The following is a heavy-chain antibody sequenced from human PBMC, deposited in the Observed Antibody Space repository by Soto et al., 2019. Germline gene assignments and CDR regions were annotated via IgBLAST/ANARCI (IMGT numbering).Heavy chain of an antibody. D-gene: IGHD6-6*01. CDR3: AREGAALYYYDGMDV. CDR1: GGSISSGGYF. CDR2: IYYGGST. Sequence: QVQLQESGPGLVKPSQTLSLTCTVSGGSISSGGYFWSWLRQHPGKGLEWIGFIYYGGSTYYNTYLKSRVTMSVDTSKNQFSLKLSSVTAADTAVYYCAREGAALYYYDGMDVWGQGTTVTVSS. V-gene: IGHV4-31*03. J-gene: IGHJ6*02.